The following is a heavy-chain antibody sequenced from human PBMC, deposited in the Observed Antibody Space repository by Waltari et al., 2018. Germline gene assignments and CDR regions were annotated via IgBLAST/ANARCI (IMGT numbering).Heavy chain of an antibody. V-gene: IGHV3-23*03. Sequence: EVQLLESGGGLVQPGGSLRLSCAASGFTFSSYAMSWVRQAPGKGLEWVSVIYSGGSSTYYADSVKGRFTISRDNSKNTLYLQMNSLRAEDTAVYYCAKGANGRDCSSTSCEYYYYYYMDVWGKGTTVTVSS. CDR1: GFTFSSYA. CDR2: IYSGGSST. D-gene: IGHD2-2*01. J-gene: IGHJ6*03. CDR3: AKGANGRDCSSTSCEYYYYYYMDV.